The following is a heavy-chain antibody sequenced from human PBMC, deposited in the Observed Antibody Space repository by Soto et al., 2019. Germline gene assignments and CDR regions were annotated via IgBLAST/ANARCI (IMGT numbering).Heavy chain of an antibody. J-gene: IGHJ4*02. Sequence: QVQLVQSGAEEKKPGASVKVSCKASGYTFTRYAMHWVRQAPGQGLEWMGWINAGNGNTKYSQKFQGRVTITRDTPASTAYMERSSLRSEDTAVYYCARSPVIAVADYWGQGTLVTVSS. CDR3: ARSPVIAVADY. V-gene: IGHV1-3*05. CDR1: GYTFTRYA. CDR2: INAGNGNT. D-gene: IGHD6-19*01.